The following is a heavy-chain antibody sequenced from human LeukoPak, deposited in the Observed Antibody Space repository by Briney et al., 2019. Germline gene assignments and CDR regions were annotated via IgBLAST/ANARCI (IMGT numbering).Heavy chain of an antibody. Sequence: GGSLRLFCAASGFTVSSNYMSWVRQAPGKGLEWVSVIYSGGSTYYADSVKGRFTISRDNSKNTLYLQMNSLRAEDTAVYYCARDPDYYDSSVDYWGQVTLVTVSS. CDR3: ARDPDYYDSSVDY. V-gene: IGHV3-53*01. CDR1: GFTVSSNY. J-gene: IGHJ4*02. CDR2: IYSGGST. D-gene: IGHD3-22*01.